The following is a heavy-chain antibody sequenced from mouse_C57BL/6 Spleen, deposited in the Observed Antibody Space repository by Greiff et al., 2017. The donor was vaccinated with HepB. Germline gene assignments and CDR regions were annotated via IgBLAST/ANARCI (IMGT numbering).Heavy chain of an antibody. CDR1: GYTFTSYG. J-gene: IGHJ2*01. D-gene: IGHD2-4*01. Sequence: VHLVESGAELARPGASVKLSCKASGYTFTSYGISWVKQRTGQGLEWIGEIYPRSGNTYYNEKFKGKATLTADKSSSTAYMELRSLTSEDSAVYFCASYDYDGGYYFDYWGQGTTLTVSS. CDR2: IYPRSGNT. V-gene: IGHV1-81*01. CDR3: ASYDYDGGYYFDY.